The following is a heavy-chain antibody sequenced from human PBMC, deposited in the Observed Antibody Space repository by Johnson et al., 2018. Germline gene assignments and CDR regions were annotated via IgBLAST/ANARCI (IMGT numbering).Heavy chain of an antibody. V-gene: IGHV3-33*01. Sequence: QVQLVESGGGVVQPGRSLRLSCAASGFTFSSYGMPWVRQAPGKGLEWVAVIWYDGSNKYYADSVKGRFTISRDNSKNTLYLQMNSLRAEDTAVYYCARARSLGIRLYDCYFGRDVWGRGTTVTVSS. D-gene: IGHD5-18*01. CDR1: GFTFSSYG. CDR3: ARARSLGIRLYDCYFGRDV. CDR2: IWYDGSNK. J-gene: IGHJ6*02.